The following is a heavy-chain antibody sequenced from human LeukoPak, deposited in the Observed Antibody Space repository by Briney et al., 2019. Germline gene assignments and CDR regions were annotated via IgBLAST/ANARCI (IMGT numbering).Heavy chain of an antibody. J-gene: IGHJ4*02. CDR1: GFTFSSYS. CDR2: ISSSSSYI. Sequence: GGSLRLSCAASGFTFSSYSMNWVRQAPGKGLEWVSSISSSSSYIYYADSVKGRFTISRDNAKNSLYLQMNSLRAEDTAVYYCARVGPEVVPAAGRYYFDYWGQGPLVTVSS. V-gene: IGHV3-21*01. D-gene: IGHD2-2*01. CDR3: ARVGPEVVPAAGRYYFDY.